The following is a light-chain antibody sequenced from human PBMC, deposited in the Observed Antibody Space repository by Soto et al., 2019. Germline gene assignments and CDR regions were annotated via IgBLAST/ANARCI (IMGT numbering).Light chain of an antibody. Sequence: EFVLTQSPVTLSLSPGERATLSCRASQSVSSSYLAWYQQKPGQAPRLLIYGASTRATGIPARFSGSGSGTEFTLTISSLQSEDFAVYYCQQYNNWPPWTFGQGTKVDI. CDR1: QSVSSSY. CDR3: QQYNNWPPWT. V-gene: IGKV3-15*01. J-gene: IGKJ1*01. CDR2: GAS.